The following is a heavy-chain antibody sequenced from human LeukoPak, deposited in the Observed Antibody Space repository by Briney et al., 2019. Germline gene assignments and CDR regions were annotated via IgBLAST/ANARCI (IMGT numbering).Heavy chain of an antibody. Sequence: GASVKVSCKASGYTFTGYYMHWVRQAPGQGLEWMGWINPNSGGTNYAQKFQGRVTMTRDTSISTAYMELSRLRSDDTAVYYCARGSLSRYYYGSGSYNYWGQGTLVTFSS. CDR3: ARGSLSRYYYGSGSYNY. CDR2: INPNSGGT. V-gene: IGHV1-2*02. CDR1: GYTFTGYY. D-gene: IGHD3-10*01. J-gene: IGHJ4*02.